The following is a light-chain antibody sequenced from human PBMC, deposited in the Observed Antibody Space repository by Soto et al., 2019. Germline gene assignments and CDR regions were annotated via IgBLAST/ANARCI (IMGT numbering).Light chain of an antibody. V-gene: IGLV1-40*01. CDR2: GNS. CDR3: QSYDSSLSVYYV. Sequence: QPVLTQPPSVSGAPGQRVTISCTGSSSNIGAGYGVHWYQQLPGTAPKLLIYGNSNRPSGVPDRFSGSKSGTSASLAITGLQAEDEADYYCQSYDSSLSVYYVFGTGTKVTVL. J-gene: IGLJ1*01. CDR1: SSNIGAGYG.